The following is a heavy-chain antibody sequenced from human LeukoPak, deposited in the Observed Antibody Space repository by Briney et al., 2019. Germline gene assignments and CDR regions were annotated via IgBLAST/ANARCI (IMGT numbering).Heavy chain of an antibody. Sequence: GRSLRLSCTASGFTFGDYAMSCVREAPGKGLEGVGFIRSNTYGGTTQYAASVKGRFTVSRDDSKSIAYLQMNSLKTEDTAVYYCTSGLWTYWGQGTLVTVSS. D-gene: IGHD3/OR15-3a*01. CDR1: GFTFGDYA. CDR2: IRSNTYGGTT. J-gene: IGHJ4*02. CDR3: TSGLWTY. V-gene: IGHV3-49*04.